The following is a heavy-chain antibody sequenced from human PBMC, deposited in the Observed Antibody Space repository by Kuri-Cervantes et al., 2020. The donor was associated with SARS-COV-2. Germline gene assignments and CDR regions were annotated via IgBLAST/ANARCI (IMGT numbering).Heavy chain of an antibody. D-gene: IGHD2-2*01. CDR1: GFTFSSYS. V-gene: IGHV3-48*04. Sequence: ETLSLTCAASGFTFSSYSMNWVRQAPGKGLEWVSYISSSGSTIFYADSVKGRFTISRDNAKNSLYLQMNSLRAEDTAVYYCARGGYCSSATCYRSWFDPWGQGTLVTVSS. CDR2: ISSSGSTI. J-gene: IGHJ5*02. CDR3: ARGGYCSSATCYRSWFDP.